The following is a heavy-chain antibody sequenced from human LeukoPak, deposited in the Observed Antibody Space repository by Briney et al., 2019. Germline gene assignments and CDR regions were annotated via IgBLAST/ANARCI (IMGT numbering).Heavy chain of an antibody. CDR3: ARLVRGIYDYFDY. CDR2: VYYTGST. J-gene: IGHJ4*02. CDR1: GFTFSSYW. Sequence: GSLRLSCAASGFTFSSYWMSWVRQAPGKGLEWVGTVYYTGSTYYNPSLKSRVTISVDTSKNQFSLKLNSVTAADTAVYYCARLVRGIYDYFDYWGQGTLVTVSS. V-gene: IGHV4-39*07. D-gene: IGHD3-10*01.